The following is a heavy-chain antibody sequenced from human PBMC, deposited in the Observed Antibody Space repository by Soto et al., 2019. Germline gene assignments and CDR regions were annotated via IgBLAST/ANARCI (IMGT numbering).Heavy chain of an antibody. V-gene: IGHV3-9*01. J-gene: IGHJ4*02. Sequence: GGALRLSCAASGFTFDDYAMHWVRQAPGKGLEWVSGISWNSGSIGYADSVKGRFTISRDNAKNSLYLQMNSLRAEDTALYYCAKDMSDIVVVPAATPWRNFDYWGQGTLVTVSS. CDR2: ISWNSGSI. D-gene: IGHD2-2*01. CDR1: GFTFDDYA. CDR3: AKDMSDIVVVPAATPWRNFDY.